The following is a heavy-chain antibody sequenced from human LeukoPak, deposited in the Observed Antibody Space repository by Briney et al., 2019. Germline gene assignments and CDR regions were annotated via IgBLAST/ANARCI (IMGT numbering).Heavy chain of an antibody. V-gene: IGHV4-31*03. CDR1: GGSISSGRYY. D-gene: IGHD6-19*01. Sequence: PSQTLSLTCTVSGGSISSGRYYWPWMRQHPGTGLEWVAYIHYSGSTYYNPSLKSRVTISVDTSKNQFSLKLSSVTAADTAVYYCARGGSSGWYNRFDPWGQGTLVTVSS. CDR3: ARGGSSGWYNRFDP. CDR2: IHYSGST. J-gene: IGHJ5*02.